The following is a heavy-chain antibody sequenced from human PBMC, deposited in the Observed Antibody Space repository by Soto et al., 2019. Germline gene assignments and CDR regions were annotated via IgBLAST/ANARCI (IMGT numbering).Heavy chain of an antibody. V-gene: IGHV4-39*01. CDR1: GGSISSGGYH. Sequence: SETLSLTCSVSGGSISSGGYHWSWIRQHPGKGLEWIGSIYYSGSTYYNPSLKSRVTISVDTSKNQFSLKLSSVTAADTAVYYCARQSIAAADIDAFDIWGQGTRVTVAS. CDR2: IYYSGST. J-gene: IGHJ3*02. D-gene: IGHD6-13*01. CDR3: ARQSIAAADIDAFDI.